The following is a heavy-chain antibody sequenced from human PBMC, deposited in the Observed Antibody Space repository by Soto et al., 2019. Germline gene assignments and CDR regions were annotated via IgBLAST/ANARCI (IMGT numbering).Heavy chain of an antibody. V-gene: IGHV1-46*01. CDR3: ARGLTSGDY. CDR1: GYTFTSFY. Sequence: QVQLVQSGAEVKNPGASVKVSCKASGYTFTSFYIHWVRQAPGQGLEWMSIINPNGGSTNYAQNLQGRVTLNRDTSTNTVYMELSSLRSEDTAVYYCARGLTSGDYWGQGTLVTVSS. J-gene: IGHJ4*02. CDR2: INPNGGST.